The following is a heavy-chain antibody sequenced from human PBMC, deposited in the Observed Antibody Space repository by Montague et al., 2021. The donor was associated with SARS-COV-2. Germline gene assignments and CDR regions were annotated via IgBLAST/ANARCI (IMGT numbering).Heavy chain of an antibody. CDR2: VYYGTT. J-gene: IGHJ4*02. V-gene: IGHV4-39*01. CDR1: GDSLRRSAYY. D-gene: IGHD3-16*01. CDR3: ARLGDMAIIPPVH. Sequence: ETLSLTCTVSGDSLRRSAYYWVWFRPPPGQGRVWVASVYYGTTTYNRPLKSGLIISVDKSTNQCSLELYSVTAAATAVYFCARLGDMAIIPPVHWGQGTWITVSS.